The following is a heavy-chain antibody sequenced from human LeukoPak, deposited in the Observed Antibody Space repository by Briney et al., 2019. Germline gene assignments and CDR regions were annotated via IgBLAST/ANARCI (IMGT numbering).Heavy chain of an antibody. CDR3: AKGHNDYGTGFDQ. J-gene: IGHJ4*02. CDR2: ISGTGGST. Sequence: GGSLRLSCAASGFTFSPYAMTWVRQAPGKGLESVSVISGTGGSTYYADSVKGRFTISRDNSKNTLHLQMNSMRAEDTAIYYCAKGHNDYGTGFDQWGQGTLVTVSS. D-gene: IGHD4-17*01. CDR1: GFTFSPYA. V-gene: IGHV3-23*01.